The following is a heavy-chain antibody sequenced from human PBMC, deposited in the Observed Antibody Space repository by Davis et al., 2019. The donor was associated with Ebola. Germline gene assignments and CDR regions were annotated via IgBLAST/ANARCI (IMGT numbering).Heavy chain of an antibody. D-gene: IGHD4-23*01. CDR3: AKSTVVTHYYYYYYGMDV. CDR2: ISYDGSNK. J-gene: IGHJ6*02. CDR1: GFTFSSYG. Sequence: PGGSLRLSCAASGFTFSSYGMHWVHQAPGKGLEWVAVISYDGSNKYYADSVKGRFTISRDNSKNTLYLQMNSLRAEDTAVYYCAKSTVVTHYYYYYYGMDVWGQGTTVTVSS. V-gene: IGHV3-30*18.